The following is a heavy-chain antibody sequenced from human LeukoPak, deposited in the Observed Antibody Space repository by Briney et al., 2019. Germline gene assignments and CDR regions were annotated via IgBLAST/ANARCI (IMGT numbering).Heavy chain of an antibody. CDR3: ARPYYYDSRIDP. Sequence: SENLSCNCTVSGVSISSGDYYWSWIRQPPGKGLEWIGYTYYSGSTYYNPSLKSRVTISVDTSKNQFSLKLSSVTAADTAVYYCARPYYYDSRIDPWGQGTLVTVSS. CDR2: TYYSGST. D-gene: IGHD3-22*01. J-gene: IGHJ5*02. V-gene: IGHV4-30-4*01. CDR1: GVSISSGDYY.